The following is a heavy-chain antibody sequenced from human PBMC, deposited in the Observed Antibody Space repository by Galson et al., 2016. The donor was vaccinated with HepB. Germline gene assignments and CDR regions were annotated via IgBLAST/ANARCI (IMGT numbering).Heavy chain of an antibody. D-gene: IGHD3-10*01. CDR3: SRVNYYGSGRQQNFDY. Sequence: SLRLSCAASGFTLSGYWMHWVRHAPGKGLVWVSRINSDGSIINYADSVKGRFTISRDNAENTLYLQMNSLRAEDTAVHYCSRVNYYGSGRQQNFDYWGQGTLVTVSS. CDR2: INSDGSII. V-gene: IGHV3-74*01. J-gene: IGHJ4*02. CDR1: GFTLSGYW.